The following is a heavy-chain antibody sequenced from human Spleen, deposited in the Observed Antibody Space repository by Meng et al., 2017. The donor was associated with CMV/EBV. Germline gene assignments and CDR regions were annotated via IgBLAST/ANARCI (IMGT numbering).Heavy chain of an antibody. Sequence: SETLSLTCTVSGGSISSYYWSWIRQPPGKGLERIGYIDNSGSTKYNPSLKRRVTISLDTSKNQFSLKLSSVTAADTAVYYCAREPPSNLRFLEWDPFDIWGQGTMVTVSS. CDR2: IDNSGST. V-gene: IGHV4-59*12. D-gene: IGHD3-3*01. J-gene: IGHJ3*02. CDR1: GGSISSYY. CDR3: AREPPSNLRFLEWDPFDI.